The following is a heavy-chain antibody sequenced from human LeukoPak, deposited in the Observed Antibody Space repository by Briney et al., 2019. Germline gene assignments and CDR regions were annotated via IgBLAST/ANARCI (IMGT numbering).Heavy chain of an antibody. CDR1: GGSICSYY. CDR2: IHYSGST. D-gene: IGHD3-22*01. V-gene: IGHV4-59*01. Sequence: SETLSLTCTVSGGSICSYYWSWIRQPPGKGLEWIGYIHYSGSTNYNPSLKSRVTISVDTSKNQFSLKLSSVTAADTAVYYCARVPNYYDSSGYYYAFDIWGQGTMVTVSS. J-gene: IGHJ3*02. CDR3: ARVPNYYDSSGYYYAFDI.